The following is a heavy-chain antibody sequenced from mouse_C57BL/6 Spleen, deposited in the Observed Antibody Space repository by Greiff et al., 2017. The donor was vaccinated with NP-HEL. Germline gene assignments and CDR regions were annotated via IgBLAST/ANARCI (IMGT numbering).Heavy chain of an antibody. CDR2: LHPSDSDT. CDR3: ATTVVAPYYFDY. D-gene: IGHD1-1*01. Sequence: VQLQQSGAELVKPGASVKVSCKASGYTFTSYWMHWVKQRPGQGLEWIGRLHPSDSDTNYNQKFKGKATLTVDKSSSTAYMQLSSLTSEDSAVYYCATTVVAPYYFDYWGQGTTLTVSS. J-gene: IGHJ2*01. CDR1: GYTFTSYW. V-gene: IGHV1-74*01.